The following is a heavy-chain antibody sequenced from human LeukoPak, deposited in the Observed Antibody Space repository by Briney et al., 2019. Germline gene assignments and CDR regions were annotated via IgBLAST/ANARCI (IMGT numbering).Heavy chain of an antibody. D-gene: IGHD2-2*01. CDR3: ARDGVIVVVPAAKSLYNWFDP. J-gene: IGHJ5*02. CDR2: IYYSGST. Sequence: SETLSLTCTVSGGSISSSSYYWGWIRQPPGEGLEWIGSIYYSGSTYYNPSLKSRVTISVDTSKNQFSLKLSSVTAADTAVYYCARDGVIVVVPAAKSLYNWFDPWGQGTLVTVSS. V-gene: IGHV4-39*07. CDR1: GGSISSSSYY.